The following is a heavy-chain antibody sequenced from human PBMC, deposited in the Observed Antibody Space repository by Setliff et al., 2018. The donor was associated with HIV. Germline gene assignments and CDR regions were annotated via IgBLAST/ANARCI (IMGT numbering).Heavy chain of an antibody. Sequence: SVKVSCKASGGTFNNYATSWVRQAPGQGLEWVGGIIPLFGTTNYALKFQGRVTMTANESTNTAHMELSSLRSADTAMYYCATVFYYDSESFSLDYWGQGMLVTVSS. CDR2: IIPLFGTT. J-gene: IGHJ4*02. CDR1: GGTFNNYA. CDR3: ATVFYYDSESFSLDY. D-gene: IGHD3-10*01. V-gene: IGHV1-69*13.